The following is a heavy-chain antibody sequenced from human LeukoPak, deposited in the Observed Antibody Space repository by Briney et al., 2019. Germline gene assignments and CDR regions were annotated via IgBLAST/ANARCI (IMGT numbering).Heavy chain of an antibody. D-gene: IGHD1-26*01. CDR1: GFTFSSYW. J-gene: IGHJ4*02. Sequence: GGSLRLSYAASGFTFSSYWMSWVRQAPGKGLEWVANIKEDGSEKYYVDSVKGRFTISRDNAKNSLYLQMNSLRAEDTAVYYCARAPWELLNDYWGQGTLVTVSS. CDR2: IKEDGSEK. V-gene: IGHV3-7*01. CDR3: ARAPWELLNDY.